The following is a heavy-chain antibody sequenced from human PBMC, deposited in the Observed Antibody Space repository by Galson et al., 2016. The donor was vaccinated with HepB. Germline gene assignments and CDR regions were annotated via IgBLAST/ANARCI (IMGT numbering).Heavy chain of an antibody. V-gene: IGHV3-64D*06. CDR1: GFTFSFYA. Sequence: SLRLSCAASGFTFSFYAMHWVRQAPGKGLEYVSAISGNGGSTYYADSVKGRFTISRDNSKNTLYLPMSSLRTEDTAVYYCVKGGGYSSGWYKGAFDYWGQGTLVTVSS. J-gene: IGHJ4*02. CDR2: ISGNGGST. D-gene: IGHD6-19*01. CDR3: VKGGGYSSGWYKGAFDY.